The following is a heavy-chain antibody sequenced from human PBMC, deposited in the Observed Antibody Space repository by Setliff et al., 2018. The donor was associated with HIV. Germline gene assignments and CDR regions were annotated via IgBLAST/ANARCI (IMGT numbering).Heavy chain of an antibody. D-gene: IGHD1-20*01. CDR2: IKTQPSNYAT. J-gene: IGHJ6*03. Sequence: GGSLRLSCAASGFPFSGSAIHWVRRASGKGLEWVGRIKTQPSNYATAYGASMEGRFTISRDDSKNTAFLQMNSLKTEDTAVYYCTPITGYYMDVWGKGTTVTVSS. CDR3: TPITGYYMDV. CDR1: GFPFSGSA. V-gene: IGHV3-73*01.